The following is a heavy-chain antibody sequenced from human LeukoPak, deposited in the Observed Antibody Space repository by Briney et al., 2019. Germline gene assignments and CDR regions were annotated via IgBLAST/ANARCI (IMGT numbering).Heavy chain of an antibody. CDR2: IWYDGSNK. V-gene: IGHV3-33*01. CDR1: GFTFSNYG. J-gene: IGHJ6*02. CDR3: ARDVYYYGMDV. Sequence: GGSLRLSCAASGFTFSNYGMHWVRQAPGKGLEWVAVIWYDGSNKYYADSVKGRFTISRDNSKNTLYLQMNSLRAEDTAVYYCARDVYYYGMDVWGQGTTVTVSS.